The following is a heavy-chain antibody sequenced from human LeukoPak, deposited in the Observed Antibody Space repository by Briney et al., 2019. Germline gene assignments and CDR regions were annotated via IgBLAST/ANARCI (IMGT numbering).Heavy chain of an antibody. V-gene: IGHV4-61*02. CDR1: GDSISSGDYY. J-gene: IGHJ3*02. CDR2: SSSSGST. CDR3: ARGPYSYDSSGAFDI. D-gene: IGHD3-22*01. Sequence: PSETLSLTCTVSGDSISSGDYYWSWIRQPAGKGLEWIGRSSSSGSTNDNPSLKSRVTISVDTSKNQFSLKLSSVTAADTAVYFCARGPYSYDSSGAFDIWGQGTMVTVSS.